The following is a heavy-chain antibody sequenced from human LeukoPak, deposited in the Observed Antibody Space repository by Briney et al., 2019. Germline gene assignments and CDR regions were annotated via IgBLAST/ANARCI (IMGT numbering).Heavy chain of an antibody. V-gene: IGHV3-23*01. Sequence: PGGSLRLSCAASGFAFSSYAMNWVRQAPGKGLEWVSMISGSGVSTYYADSVKGRFTISRDSSRNTLYLQMDSLRAEDTAIYFCATSPCSGGSCYSGYFDLWGQGTLVTVSS. J-gene: IGHJ4*02. D-gene: IGHD2-15*01. CDR3: ATSPCSGGSCYSGYFDL. CDR2: ISGSGVST. CDR1: GFAFSSYA.